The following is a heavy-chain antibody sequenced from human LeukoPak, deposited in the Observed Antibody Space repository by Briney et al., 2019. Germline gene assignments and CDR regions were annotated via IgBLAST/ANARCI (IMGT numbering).Heavy chain of an antibody. D-gene: IGHD3-10*01. CDR1: GGSVSSGSYY. CDR2: IYYSGST. Sequence: SSETLSLTCTVSGGSVSSGSYYWSWIRQAPGKGLEWIGNIYYSGSTKYNPSLKSRVTISGDTSKNQLSLRLRSVTAADTAVYYCARDGWFGASRASDTWGQGTLVTVSS. CDR3: ARDGWFGASRASDT. J-gene: IGHJ3*02. V-gene: IGHV4-61*01.